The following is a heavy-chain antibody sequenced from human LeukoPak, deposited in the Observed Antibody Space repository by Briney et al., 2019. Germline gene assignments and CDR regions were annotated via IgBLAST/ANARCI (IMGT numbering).Heavy chain of an antibody. D-gene: IGHD6-6*01. Sequence: KPSETLSLTCTVSGGSISSYYWSWIRQPPGKGLEWIGYNYYSGSTNYNPSLKSRVTISVDTSKNQFSLKLSSVTAADTAVYYCARESRASDPWGQGTLVTVSS. CDR1: GGSISSYY. CDR2: NYYSGST. J-gene: IGHJ5*02. CDR3: ARESRASDP. V-gene: IGHV4-59*12.